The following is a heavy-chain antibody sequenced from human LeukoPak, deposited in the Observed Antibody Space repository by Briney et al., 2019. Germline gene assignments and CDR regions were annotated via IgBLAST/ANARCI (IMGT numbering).Heavy chain of an antibody. CDR1: GYTFTSYY. CDR2: INPSGGST. V-gene: IGHV1-46*01. J-gene: IGHJ4*02. CDR3: TTRPLGSCSGNSCQGLDY. D-gene: IGHD2-2*01. Sequence: GASVKVSCKASGYTFTSYYMHWVRQAPGQGLEWMGIINPSGGSTSYAQKFQGRVTMTRDMSTSTVYMELSSLRSEDTAVYYCTTRPLGSCSGNSCQGLDYWGQGTLVTVSS.